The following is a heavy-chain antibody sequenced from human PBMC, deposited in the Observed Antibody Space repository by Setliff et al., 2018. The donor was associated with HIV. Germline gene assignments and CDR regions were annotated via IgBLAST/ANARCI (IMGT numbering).Heavy chain of an antibody. CDR2: INPSGGST. CDR1: GYTFVSDY. D-gene: IGHD3-3*01. CDR3: ARDIPHDYTFWSGSTRFDP. Sequence: ASVKVSCKASGYTFVSDYIHWVRQAPGQGPEWMGIINPSGGSTNYAQKFQGRVTMTRDTSTSTVYMELSSLRFEDTAVYYCARDIPHDYTFWSGSTRFDPWGQGTLVTVSS. V-gene: IGHV1-46*01. J-gene: IGHJ5*02.